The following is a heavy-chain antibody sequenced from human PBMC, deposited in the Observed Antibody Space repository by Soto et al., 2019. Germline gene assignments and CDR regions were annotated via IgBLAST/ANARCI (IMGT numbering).Heavy chain of an antibody. V-gene: IGHV1-69*12. CDR2: IILPFGTA. J-gene: IGHJ4*02. Sequence: QVRLVQSGAEVKKPGSSVKVSCKASGGTFSNYAISWVRQAPGQGLEWMGGIILPFGTANYAQKFQGRVTITADESMTTAYMELSGLRSEDTAVYYCARGTDYAGYFDYWGQGTLVTVSS. CDR3: ARGTDYAGYFDY. CDR1: GGTFSNYA. D-gene: IGHD4-17*01.